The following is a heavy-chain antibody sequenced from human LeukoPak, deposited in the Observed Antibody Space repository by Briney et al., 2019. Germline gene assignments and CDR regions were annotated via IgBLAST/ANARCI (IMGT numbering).Heavy chain of an antibody. CDR1: GFTFNTAW. J-gene: IGHJ4*02. CDR3: VADPPGTNFPYFGY. Sequence: GGSLRLSCAASGFTFNTAWMNWVRQAPGKGLEWVGRIKSKNNGGATAFAAPVKDRFTISRDDSKNTVNLQMDSLRTEDTGVYYCVADPPGTNFPYFGYWGQGTLVTVSS. V-gene: IGHV3-15*01. CDR2: IKSKNNGGAT. D-gene: IGHD4/OR15-4a*01.